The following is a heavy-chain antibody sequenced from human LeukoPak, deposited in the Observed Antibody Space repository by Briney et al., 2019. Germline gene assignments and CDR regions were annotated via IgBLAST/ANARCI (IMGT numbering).Heavy chain of an antibody. D-gene: IGHD5-12*01. J-gene: IGHJ4*02. CDR2: INPNSGGT. CDR3: AREYSGYDFAGVYFDY. V-gene: IGHV1-2*06. Sequence: ASVKVSCKASGYSFTDKYMHWVRQAPGQGLEWMGRINPNSGGTNYVQKFQGRVTMTTDTSMSTAYMELSRLTSDDTAVYYCAREYSGYDFAGVYFDYWGQGTLVTVSS. CDR1: GYSFTDKY.